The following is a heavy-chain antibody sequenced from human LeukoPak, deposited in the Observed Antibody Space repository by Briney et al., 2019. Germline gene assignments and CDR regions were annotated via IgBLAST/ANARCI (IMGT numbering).Heavy chain of an antibody. CDR3: ARGTDHDFWSGYSDAFDI. CDR2: INHSGST. Sequence: SETLCLTCAVSGGSFSGYYWSWIRQPPGKGLEWIGEINHSGSTKYNPSLKSRVTISVDTSKNQFSLKLSSVTAADTAAYYCARGTDHDFWSGYSDAFDIWGQGTMVTVSS. CDR1: GGSFSGYY. V-gene: IGHV4-34*01. J-gene: IGHJ3*02. D-gene: IGHD3-3*01.